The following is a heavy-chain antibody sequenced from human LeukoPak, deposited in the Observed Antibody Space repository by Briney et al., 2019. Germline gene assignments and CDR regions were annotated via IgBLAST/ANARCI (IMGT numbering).Heavy chain of an antibody. D-gene: IGHD3-3*01. Sequence: ASVKVSCKASGYTFTSYYMHWVRQAPGQGLEWMGIINPSGGSTSYAQKFQGRVTMTRDTSTSTAYMELRSLRSDDTAVYYCARVDPLGVRFLEWFADYYYGMDVWGQGTTVTVSS. J-gene: IGHJ6*02. V-gene: IGHV1-46*01. CDR1: GYTFTSYY. CDR2: INPSGGST. CDR3: ARVDPLGVRFLEWFADYYYGMDV.